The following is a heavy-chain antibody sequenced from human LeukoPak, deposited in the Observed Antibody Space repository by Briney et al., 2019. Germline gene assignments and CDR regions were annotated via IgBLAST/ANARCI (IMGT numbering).Heavy chain of an antibody. CDR3: ARRLYIVRGAFDI. J-gene: IGHJ3*02. V-gene: IGHV3-53*01. CDR2: IYSGGTT. CDR1: GFTVSSNY. D-gene: IGHD2/OR15-2a*01. Sequence: GSLRLFCAASGFTVSSNYINWVRPAPGKGLEWVSLIYSGGTTYYADSVKGRFTISRGNSKNTVHLQMNNLRAEDTAMYFCARRLYIVRGAFDIWGQGTMVTVSS.